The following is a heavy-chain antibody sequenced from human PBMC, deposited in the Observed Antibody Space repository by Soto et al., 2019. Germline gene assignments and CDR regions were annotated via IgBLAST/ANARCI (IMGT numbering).Heavy chain of an antibody. V-gene: IGHV3-7*01. Sequence: GGSLRLSGAASGFIFSGYRMSWVRQGTGKRVELVANLKQDESKKYYVDSVKSQDTTSRDKANTSLYLQQRSLRDEDTAVYFCARVAYRKGSIFDYWGQGTLVTVSS. J-gene: IGHJ4*01. CDR1: GFIFSGYR. CDR3: ARVAYRKGSIFDY. D-gene: IGHD1-26*01. CDR2: LKQDESKK.